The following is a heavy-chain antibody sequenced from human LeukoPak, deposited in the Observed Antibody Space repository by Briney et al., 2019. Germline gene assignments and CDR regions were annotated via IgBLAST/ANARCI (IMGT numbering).Heavy chain of an antibody. J-gene: IGHJ4*02. CDR3: AKGPTYDSLPYYFDY. CDR2: ISSKGGST. Sequence: GGSLRLSCSASGFTFSYYAMHWVRQAAGKGLEFVSGISSKGGSTYYADSLKGRFTVSRDNSNSTLYLQMSGLRAEDTAIYYCAKGPTYDSLPYYFDYWGQGTLVTVSS. V-gene: IGHV3-64D*09. CDR1: GFTFSYYA. D-gene: IGHD3-22*01.